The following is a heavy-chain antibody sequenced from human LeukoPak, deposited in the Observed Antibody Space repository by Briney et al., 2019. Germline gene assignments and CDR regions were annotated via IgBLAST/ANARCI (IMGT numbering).Heavy chain of an antibody. CDR1: GFTLDDYA. D-gene: IGHD6-25*01. CDR2: SRWSRGSL. V-gene: IGHV3-9*01. J-gene: IGHJ4*02. Sequence: PGGSLRLSCAASGFTLDDYAMLWLRHAPGKALEGGSCSRWSRGSLGYADSVTGPFTIARDHAKNSLYLQMNSLRAEDTALYYWAKDFRGGQRYFDYWGQGTLVTVSS. CDR3: AKDFRGGQRYFDY.